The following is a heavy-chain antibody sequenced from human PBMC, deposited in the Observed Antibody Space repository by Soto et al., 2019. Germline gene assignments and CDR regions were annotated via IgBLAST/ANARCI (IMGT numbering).Heavy chain of an antibody. CDR2: IGPYNDNT. D-gene: IGHD3-3*01. CDR1: GYTFSDYG. Sequence: QVKLVQSGGEVKKPGASVKVSCKASGYTFSDYGISWVRQAPGQGLEWMGWIGPYNDNTNYAQKFQGRVTMTRDTSTTTAYMELRGLRSDDTAVYYCALDFWSGYYIRYFDYWGQGTLVIVSS. V-gene: IGHV1-18*01. J-gene: IGHJ4*02. CDR3: ALDFWSGYYIRYFDY.